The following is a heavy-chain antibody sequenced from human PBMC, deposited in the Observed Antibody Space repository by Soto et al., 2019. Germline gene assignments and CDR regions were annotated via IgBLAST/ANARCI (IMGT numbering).Heavy chain of an antibody. CDR1: GGSISSSVYY. CDR3: ATLVSSVYKGLEV. D-gene: IGHD3-22*01. CDR2: IYSSGRT. V-gene: IGHV4-39*02. J-gene: IGHJ3*01. Sequence: QLQLQESGPGLVKPSETLSLTCTVSGGSISSSVYYWAWIRQPPGKGLEWIGSIYSSGRTYYNPSLRSRVTISVDTSKSHFALKLSSVTAADTAVYYCATLVSSVYKGLEVWGQGTMVTVSS.